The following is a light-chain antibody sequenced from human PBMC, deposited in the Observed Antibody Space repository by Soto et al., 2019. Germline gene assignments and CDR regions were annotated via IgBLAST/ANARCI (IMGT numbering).Light chain of an antibody. Sequence: QSALTQPASVSCSPGQSITISCTGTRRDVGGYNYVSWYQQYPGKSPKLLIYEVTHRPSGVSNRFSGSKSGNTASLTISGLQAEDEGDYYCSSYAGSNYPYVFGTGTKVTVL. CDR2: EVT. CDR3: SSYAGSNYPYV. CDR1: RRDVGGYNY. J-gene: IGLJ1*01. V-gene: IGLV2-14*01.